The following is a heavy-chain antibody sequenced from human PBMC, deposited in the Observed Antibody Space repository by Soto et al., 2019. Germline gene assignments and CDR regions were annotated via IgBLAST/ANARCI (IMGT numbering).Heavy chain of an antibody. CDR1: GFTFSSYA. J-gene: IGHJ4*02. V-gene: IGHV3-30-3*01. CDR2: ISYDGSNK. D-gene: IGHD3-10*01. CDR3: AREISYGSGSDDY. Sequence: QVQLVESGGGVVQPGRSLRLSCAASGFTFSSYAMHWVRQAPGKGLEWVAVISYDGSNKYYADSVKGRFTISRDNSKNTLYLQMNSLRAEDTAVYYCAREISYGSGSDDYWGQGTLVTVSS.